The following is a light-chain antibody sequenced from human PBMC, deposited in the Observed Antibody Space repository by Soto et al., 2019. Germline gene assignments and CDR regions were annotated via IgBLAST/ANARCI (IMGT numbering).Light chain of an antibody. V-gene: IGLV2-14*03. J-gene: IGLJ1*01. CDR1: SSDVGGYDY. CDR3: TSYTARRLYV. CDR2: DVS. Sequence: QSALTQPASVSGSPGQSITISCTGTSSDVGGYDYVSWYQQHPGKAPKLLIYDVSNRPSGVSTRFSGSKSGNTASLTISGLQAEDEADYYCTSYTARRLYVFGSGTKVTVL.